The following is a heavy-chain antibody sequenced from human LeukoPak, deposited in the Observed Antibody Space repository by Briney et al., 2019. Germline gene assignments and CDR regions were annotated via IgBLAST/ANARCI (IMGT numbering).Heavy chain of an antibody. Sequence: PGGSLRLSCAASGFTFSSCGMHWVRQAPGKGLEWVALIWYDGSNKYYADSVKGRFTISRDNSKSTLYLQMNSLRAEDTAVYYCAKDRTRRGADYCFDYWGQGALVTVSS. D-gene: IGHD3-10*01. CDR3: AKDRTRRGADYCFDY. CDR2: IWYDGSNK. V-gene: IGHV3-30*02. J-gene: IGHJ4*02. CDR1: GFTFSSCG.